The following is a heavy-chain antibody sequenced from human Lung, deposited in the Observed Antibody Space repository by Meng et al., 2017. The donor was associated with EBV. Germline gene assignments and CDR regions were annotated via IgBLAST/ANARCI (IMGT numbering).Heavy chain of an antibody. J-gene: IGHJ4*02. D-gene: IGHD6-19*01. Sequence: QLQLQESGSGLVKPSQTLSLTCTVSGGSISSGGHYWSWIRQHPGKSLEWIGYIYYSGSTYYNPSLKSLVSISVDTSNNQFSLKLSSVTAADTAVYYCAKEGGSGPLDYWGQGTLVTVSS. CDR2: IYYSGST. CDR1: GGSISSGGHY. V-gene: IGHV4-31*01. CDR3: AKEGGSGPLDY.